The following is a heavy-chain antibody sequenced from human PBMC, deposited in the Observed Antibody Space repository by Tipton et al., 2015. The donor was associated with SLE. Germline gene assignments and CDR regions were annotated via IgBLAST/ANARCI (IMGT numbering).Heavy chain of an antibody. CDR3: AKGVGSGWDGSAFDI. CDR2: ISWNGGIK. Sequence: SLRLSCGASGFIFDAYAMNWVRQAPGKGLEWVSSISWNGGIKDYADSVKGRFTISRDSAKKSLHLEMNSLRAEDTGFYYCAKGVGSGWDGSAFDIWGQGTVVTVS. CDR1: GFIFDAYA. V-gene: IGHV3-9*01. J-gene: IGHJ3*02. D-gene: IGHD6-19*01.